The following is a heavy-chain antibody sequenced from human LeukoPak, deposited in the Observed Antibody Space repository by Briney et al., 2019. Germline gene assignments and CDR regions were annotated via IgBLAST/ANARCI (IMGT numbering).Heavy chain of an antibody. V-gene: IGHV3-15*01. D-gene: IGHD3-10*01. CDR1: GFTFSNAW. Sequence: PGGSLRLSCAASGFTFSNAWMSWVRQAPGKGLEWVGRIKSKTDGGTTDYAAPVKGSFTISRDDSKNTLYLQMNSLKTEDTAVYYCTTKSMVRGVIRYYYYYMDVWGKGTTVTVSS. CDR3: TTKSMVRGVIRYYYYYMDV. J-gene: IGHJ6*03. CDR2: IKSKTDGGTT.